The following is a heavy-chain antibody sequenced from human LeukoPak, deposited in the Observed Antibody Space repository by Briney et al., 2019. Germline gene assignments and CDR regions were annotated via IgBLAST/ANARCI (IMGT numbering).Heavy chain of an antibody. Sequence: ASVKVSCKASGYTFTNYYMHWVRQAPGQGLEWMGIINPSRGSTSYAQKFQGRVTMTGDTSTSTVYMELSSLRSEDTAVCYCVREYYGSGMHAFDIWGQGTMVTVSS. J-gene: IGHJ3*02. CDR3: VREYYGSGMHAFDI. V-gene: IGHV1-46*01. CDR1: GYTFTNYY. CDR2: INPSRGST. D-gene: IGHD3-10*01.